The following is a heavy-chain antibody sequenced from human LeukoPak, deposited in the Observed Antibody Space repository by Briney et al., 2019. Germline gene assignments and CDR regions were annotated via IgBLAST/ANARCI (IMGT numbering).Heavy chain of an antibody. CDR2: IKSKTDGGTT. D-gene: IGHD3-22*01. J-gene: IGHJ4*02. Sequence: GSLRLSCAASGFTFSSYSMNWVRQAPGKGLEWVGRIKSKTDGGTTDYAAPVKGRFTISRDDSKNTLYLQMNSLKTEDTAVYYCTTCPYYYDSSGYCYWGQGTLVTVSS. CDR3: TTCPYYYDSSGYCY. CDR1: GFTFSSYS. V-gene: IGHV3-15*01.